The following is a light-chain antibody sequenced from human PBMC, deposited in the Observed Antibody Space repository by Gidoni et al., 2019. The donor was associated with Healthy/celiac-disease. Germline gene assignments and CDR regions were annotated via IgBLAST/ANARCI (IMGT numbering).Light chain of an antibody. CDR3: QQRSNWPIT. Sequence: EIVLTKYPATLSLSPGERATLSCRASQSVSSYLAWYQQKPGQAPRLLIYDASNRATGIPARVSGIGSVTDFTLTISSLEPEDFPVYYCQQRSNWPITFGQGTRLEIQ. CDR1: QSVSSY. J-gene: IGKJ5*01. V-gene: IGKV3-11*01. CDR2: DAS.